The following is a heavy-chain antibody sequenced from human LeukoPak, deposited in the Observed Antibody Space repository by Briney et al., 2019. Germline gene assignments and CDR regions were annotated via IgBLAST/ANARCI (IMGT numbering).Heavy chain of an antibody. Sequence: ASVKVSCKASGYTFTGYYMHWVRQAPGQGLEWMGWISAYNGNTNYAQKLQGRVTMTTDTSTSTAYMELRSLRSDDTAVYYCARDTPVILTGQSLWLDYWGQGTLVTVSS. V-gene: IGHV1-18*04. CDR1: GYTFTGYY. CDR2: ISAYNGNT. D-gene: IGHD3-9*01. CDR3: ARDTPVILTGQSLWLDY. J-gene: IGHJ4*02.